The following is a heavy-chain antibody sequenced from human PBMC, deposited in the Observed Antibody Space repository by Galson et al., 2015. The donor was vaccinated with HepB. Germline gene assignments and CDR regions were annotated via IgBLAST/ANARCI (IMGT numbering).Heavy chain of an antibody. J-gene: IGHJ4*02. CDR1: GFTFNYHA. D-gene: IGHD3-22*01. CDR2: ISGSGGST. V-gene: IGHV3-23*01. Sequence: SLRLSCAASGFTFNYHAMNWVRQAPGKGLEWVASISGSGGSTYCADSVKGRFTVSRDNSLDTVDLQMDSLRVDDTAVYYCAKDYLPYYDRWGSYSDLYYFDYWGQGALVTVSS. CDR3: AKDYLPYYDRWGSYSDLYYFDY.